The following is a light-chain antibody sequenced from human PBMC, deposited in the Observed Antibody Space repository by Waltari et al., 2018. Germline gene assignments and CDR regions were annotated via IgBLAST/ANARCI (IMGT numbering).Light chain of an antibody. J-gene: IGKJ1*01. CDR1: QGISNS. CDR2: GAS. CDR3: QQFHSTPPWT. V-gene: IGKV1-NL1*01. Sequence: DIQMTQSPSSLSASVGDSITVTCRASQGISNSLAWFQQKPGKAPKLLLYGASRLESGVPSRFSGSGSGTDFTLTISSLQPEDFATYYCQQFHSTPPWTFGQGTKVEIK.